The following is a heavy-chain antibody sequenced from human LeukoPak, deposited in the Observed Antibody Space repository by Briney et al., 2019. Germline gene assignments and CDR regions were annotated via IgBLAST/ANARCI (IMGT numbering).Heavy chain of an antibody. V-gene: IGHV3-48*03. Sequence: GGSLRLSCAASGFTFSSYELYWVRQAPGKGLEGISYISTSSATIKYANSVRGRFTISRDDARESLYLQMNSLRAEDTAIYYCGASRQYVGAFDIWGQGTLVTVSS. CDR2: ISTSSATI. J-gene: IGHJ3*02. CDR3: GASRQYVGAFDI. CDR1: GFTFSSYE. D-gene: IGHD3-16*01.